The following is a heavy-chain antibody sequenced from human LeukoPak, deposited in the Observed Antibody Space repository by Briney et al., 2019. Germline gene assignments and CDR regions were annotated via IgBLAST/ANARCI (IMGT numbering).Heavy chain of an antibody. CDR3: ARDYGDGWFDP. J-gene: IGHJ5*02. Sequence: PSETLSLTCTVFGGSISSYYWSWIRQPPGKGLEWIGYIYYSGSTNYNPSLKSRVTISVDTSKNQFSLKLSSVTAADTAVYYCARDYGDGWFDPWGQGTLVTVSS. V-gene: IGHV4-59*01. CDR1: GGSISSYY. D-gene: IGHD4-17*01. CDR2: IYYSGST.